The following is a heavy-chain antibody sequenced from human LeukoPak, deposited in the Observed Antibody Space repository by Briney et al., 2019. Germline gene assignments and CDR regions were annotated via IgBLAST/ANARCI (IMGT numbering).Heavy chain of an antibody. J-gene: IGHJ4*02. D-gene: IGHD6-6*01. Sequence: GGSLRLSCAASGFIFSDHYMNWIRQAPGKGLEWLSYIGPSGNDINYADSVRGRFTISRDNAKNSLFLQMNSLRADDTAVYYCVKRARLADNWGQGTLVTVSS. CDR3: VKRARLADN. CDR1: GFIFSDHY. CDR2: IGPSGNDI. V-gene: IGHV3-11*04.